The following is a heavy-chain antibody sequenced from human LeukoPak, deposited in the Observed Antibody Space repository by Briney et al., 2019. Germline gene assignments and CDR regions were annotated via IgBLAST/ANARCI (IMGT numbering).Heavy chain of an antibody. V-gene: IGHV4-34*01. CDR2: INHSGST. CDR1: GGSFSGYY. Sequence: SETLSLTCAVYGGSFSGYYWSWIRQPPGKGLEWIGEINHSGSTNYNPSLKSRVTISVDTSKNQFSLKLSSVTAADTAVYYCARFPGGAARPTVSWFDPWGQGTLVTVSS. J-gene: IGHJ5*02. CDR3: ARFPGGAARPTVSWFDP. D-gene: IGHD6-6*01.